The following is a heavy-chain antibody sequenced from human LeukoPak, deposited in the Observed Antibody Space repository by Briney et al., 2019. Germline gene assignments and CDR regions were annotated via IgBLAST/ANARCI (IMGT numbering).Heavy chain of an antibody. V-gene: IGHV4-59*01. CDR1: GDSIGRYP. D-gene: IGHD4-17*01. CDR3: ARDGAGPRHDYGDYTFDY. CDR2: VYHTAST. J-gene: IGHJ4*02. Sequence: SETLSRNCTVSGDSIGRYPWNWIRQPPGKGLQWIGYVYHTASTNYTPSLKSRVTKSVDTSKNQFSLKLGSVTAADTAVYYCARDGAGPRHDYGDYTFDYWGQGALVSVSA.